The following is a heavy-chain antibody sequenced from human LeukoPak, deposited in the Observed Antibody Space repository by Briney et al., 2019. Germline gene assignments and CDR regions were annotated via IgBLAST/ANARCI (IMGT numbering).Heavy chain of an antibody. Sequence: PSETLSLTCTVSGGSISSSSYYWGWIRQPPGKGLEWIGSIYYSGSTYYNPSLKSRVTISVDTSKNQFSLKLSSVTAADTAVYYCARHLYSSSMYGWFDPWGQRTLVTVSS. J-gene: IGHJ5*02. CDR3: ARHLYSSSMYGWFDP. V-gene: IGHV4-39*01. D-gene: IGHD6-13*01. CDR2: IYYSGST. CDR1: GGSISSSSYY.